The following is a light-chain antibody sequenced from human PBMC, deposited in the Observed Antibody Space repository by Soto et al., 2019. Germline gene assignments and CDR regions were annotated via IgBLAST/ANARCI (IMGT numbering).Light chain of an antibody. J-gene: IGKJ1*01. V-gene: IGKV1-5*01. CDR1: QTISTW. CDR3: QQYTNTNNPWM. CDR2: DAS. Sequence: IQVTQSPPTLSASVGDRVTITCRASQTISTWMAWYQQKPGKAPKLLLYDASTLQSGVASRFSGSGSGTEFTLIISGLQPDDSATYYCQQYTNTNNPWMFGQGTKVDIK.